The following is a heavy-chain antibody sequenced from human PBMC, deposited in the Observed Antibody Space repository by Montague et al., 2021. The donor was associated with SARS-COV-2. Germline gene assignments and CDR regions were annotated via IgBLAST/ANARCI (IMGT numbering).Heavy chain of an antibody. J-gene: IGHJ5*02. V-gene: IGHV4-30-2*01. CDR3: ARSMIRGGLNWFDP. CDR2: IYQSGTT. CDR1: GASISNGGYT. Sequence: TLSLTCAVSGASISNGGYTWSWIRRPPGKGLEWIGYIYQSGTTRYNPSLKSRVTMSVDKSKNQFPLQLTSVIAADTAIYFCARSMIRGGLNWFDPWGQGTLVTVSS. D-gene: IGHD3-10*01.